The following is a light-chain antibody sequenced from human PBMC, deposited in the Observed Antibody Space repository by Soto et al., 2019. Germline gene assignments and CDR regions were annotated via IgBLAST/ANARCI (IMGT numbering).Light chain of an antibody. CDR2: AAS. CDR3: QQSYST. Sequence: DIPMTPSPSSLSASVGDRVTITCRASQSISSYLNWYQQKPGKAPKLLIYAASSLQSGVPSRFSGSGSGTDFTLTISSLQPEDFATYYCQQSYSTFGGGTKVEIK. CDR1: QSISSY. V-gene: IGKV1-39*01. J-gene: IGKJ4*01.